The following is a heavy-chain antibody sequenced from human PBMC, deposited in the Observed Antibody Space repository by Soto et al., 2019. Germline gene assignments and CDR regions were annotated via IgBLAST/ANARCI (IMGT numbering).Heavy chain of an antibody. J-gene: IGHJ2*01. CDR2: NWYDGRTK. D-gene: IGHD3-16*01. Sequence: QVQLVESGGGVVQPGGSRPFSGPRLGFRTGNDAMHWSRQAPGKGLGGLAVNWYDGRTKYFPDAVKGRFTISRKNSKNIRYLQMDNLRAEYTAVFYCARDGGFGENRVWWFDLWGRGTLVTVSS. CDR1: GFRTGNDA. V-gene: IGHV3-33*01. CDR3: ARDGGFGENRVWWFDL.